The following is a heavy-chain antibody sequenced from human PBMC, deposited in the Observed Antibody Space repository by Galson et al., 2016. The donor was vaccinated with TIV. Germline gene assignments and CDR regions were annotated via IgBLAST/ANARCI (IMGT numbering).Heavy chain of an antibody. CDR2: INNKANTHAT. Sequence: SLRLSCAVSGFTFSDSAMHWVRQASGKGLEWIGRINNKANTHATEYTASLKGRFTISRDDSRNTAYLQMNNLKTEDTAVYDCTTRPCPDNPRIDYWGQGTLVTVSS. J-gene: IGHJ4*02. D-gene: IGHD1-1*01. V-gene: IGHV3-73*01. CDR3: TTRPCPDNPRIDY. CDR1: GFTFSDSA.